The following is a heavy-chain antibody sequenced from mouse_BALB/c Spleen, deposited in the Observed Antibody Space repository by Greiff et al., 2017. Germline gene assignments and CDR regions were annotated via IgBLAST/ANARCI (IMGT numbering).Heavy chain of an antibody. CDR2: ISSGGSYT. D-gene: IGHD1-1*01. Sequence: EVQGVESGGGLVKPGGSLKLSCAASGFTFSSYTMSWVRQTPEKRLEWVATISSGGSYTYYPDSVKGRFTISRDNAKNTLYLQMSSLKSEDTAMYYCTRDRDYYGSSSRYAMDYWGQGASDTVAS. CDR1: GFTFSSYT. CDR3: TRDRDYYGSSSRYAMDY. V-gene: IGHV5-6-4*01. J-gene: IGHJ4*01.